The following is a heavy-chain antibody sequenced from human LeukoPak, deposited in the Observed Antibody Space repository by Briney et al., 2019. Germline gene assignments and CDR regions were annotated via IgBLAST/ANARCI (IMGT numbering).Heavy chain of an antibody. Sequence: PGGSLRLSCAASGFTFSSYGMHWVRQAPGKGLEWVAFIRYDGSNKYYADSVKGRFTISRDNSKNTLYLQMNSLRAEDTAVYYCAKDRGPVVVITPPNYWGQGTLVTVSS. V-gene: IGHV3-30*02. CDR1: GFTFSSYG. CDR2: IRYDGSNK. D-gene: IGHD3-22*01. J-gene: IGHJ4*02. CDR3: AKDRGPVVVITPPNY.